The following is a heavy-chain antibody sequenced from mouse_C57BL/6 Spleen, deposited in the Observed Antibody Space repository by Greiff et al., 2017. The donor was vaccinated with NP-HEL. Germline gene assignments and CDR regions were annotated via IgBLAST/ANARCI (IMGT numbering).Heavy chain of an antibody. J-gene: IGHJ4*01. V-gene: IGHV1-39*01. Sequence: VQLQQSGPELVKPGASVKISCKASGYSFTDYNMNWVKQSNGQSLEWIGVINPNYGTTGYNQKFKGKAILTVDQSSSTAYMQLNSLTSEDSADYYCRRERDSNDAKDYWGQGTSLTVSS. CDR3: RRERDSNDAKDY. CDR2: INPNYGTT. D-gene: IGHD2-5*01. CDR1: GYSFTDYN.